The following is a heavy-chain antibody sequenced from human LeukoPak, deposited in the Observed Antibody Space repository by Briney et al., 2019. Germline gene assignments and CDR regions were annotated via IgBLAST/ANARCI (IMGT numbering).Heavy chain of an antibody. CDR3: ARVTHTELSTWFDP. J-gene: IGHJ5*02. Sequence: GASVKVSCKASGGTFNNYAINWVRQAPGQGLEWMGGIIPIFGSSNYAQKFQGRVTITADESTTTAYMELSSLRSEDTAGYYCARVTHTELSTWFDPWGQGTLVTVSS. D-gene: IGHD5-18*01. CDR2: IIPIFGSS. CDR1: GGTFNNYA. V-gene: IGHV1-69*13.